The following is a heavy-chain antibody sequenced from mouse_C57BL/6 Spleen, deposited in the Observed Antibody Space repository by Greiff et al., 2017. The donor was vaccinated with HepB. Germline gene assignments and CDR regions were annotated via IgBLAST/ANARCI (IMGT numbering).Heavy chain of an antibody. CDR1: GYTFTDYY. D-gene: IGHD2-5*01. Sequence: EVQLQQSGPELVKPGASVKISCKASGYTFTDYYMNWVKQSHGKSLEWIGDINPNNGGTSYNQKFKGKATLTVDKSSSTAYMELRSLTSEDSAVYYCARKRTDYSTSNAMDYWGQGTSVTVSS. J-gene: IGHJ4*01. CDR3: ARKRTDYSTSNAMDY. CDR2: INPNNGGT. V-gene: IGHV1-26*01.